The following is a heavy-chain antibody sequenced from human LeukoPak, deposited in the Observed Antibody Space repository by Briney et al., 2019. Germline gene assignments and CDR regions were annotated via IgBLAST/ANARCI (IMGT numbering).Heavy chain of an antibody. D-gene: IGHD3-22*01. CDR2: IYPDDSDT. V-gene: IGHV5-51*01. Sequence: GESLKISCKGSGHTFTKSWIAWVRQKPGKGLEWMGLIYPDDSDTRYNPSFQGQVTISADKSITTAYLQWSSLKASDTAMYYCARFEVNHEDSSSFYYFDYWGQGTLVTVSS. CDR3: ARFEVNHEDSSSFYYFDY. CDR1: GHTFTKSW. J-gene: IGHJ4*02.